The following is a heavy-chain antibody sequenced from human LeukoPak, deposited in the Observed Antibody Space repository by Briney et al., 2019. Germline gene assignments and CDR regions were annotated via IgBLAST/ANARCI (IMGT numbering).Heavy chain of an antibody. D-gene: IGHD3-10*01. CDR1: GFTFSNYG. CDR2: VSGSGRPT. Sequence: GGSLRLSCAASGFTFSNYGVSWVRQAPGKGVEWVSGVSGSGRPTYFADSVKGRFTISRDNSKNTVYLQMDSLRAEDTAVYYCAKSQRLWFGGNDAFHIWGQGTMVTVSS. J-gene: IGHJ3*02. V-gene: IGHV3-23*01. CDR3: AKSQRLWFGGNDAFHI.